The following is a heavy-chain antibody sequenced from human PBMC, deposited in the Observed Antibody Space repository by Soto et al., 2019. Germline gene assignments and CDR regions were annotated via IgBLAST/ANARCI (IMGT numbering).Heavy chain of an antibody. CDR2: IYPGDSDT. D-gene: IGHD2-2*02. J-gene: IGHJ3*02. Sequence: GESLKISCKGSGYSFTSYWIGWVRQMPGKGLEWMGIIYPGDSDTRYSPSFQGQVTISADKSISTAYLQWSSLKASDTATYYCAGSLGYCSSTSCYTPSIDAFDIWGQGTMVTVS. CDR3: AGSLGYCSSTSCYTPSIDAFDI. V-gene: IGHV5-51*01. CDR1: GYSFTSYW.